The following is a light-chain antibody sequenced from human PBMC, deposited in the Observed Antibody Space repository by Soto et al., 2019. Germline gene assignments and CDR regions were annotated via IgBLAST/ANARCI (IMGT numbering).Light chain of an antibody. CDR3: QSYVSSLSGFVV. CDR1: SSKIGAGYD. CDR2: ANN. Sequence: QAVVTQPPSVSGAPGQRVTISCTGSSSKIGAGYDVHWYQQVPGAAPKLLIYANNNRPSGVPDRFSGSKSGSSASLAITGLQAEDEADYYCQSYVSSLSGFVVFGGGTQLTVL. J-gene: IGLJ2*01. V-gene: IGLV1-40*01.